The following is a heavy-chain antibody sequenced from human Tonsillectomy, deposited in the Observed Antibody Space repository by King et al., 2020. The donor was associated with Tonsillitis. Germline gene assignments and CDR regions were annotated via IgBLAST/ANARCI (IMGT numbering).Heavy chain of an antibody. Sequence: VQLVESGGGVVQPGRSLRLSCAASGFTFSDYGMHWVRQAPGKGLEWGAVICYDGSNKYYADSVKGRFTISRDNSKNTLYLQMNSLRAEDTDVYYCAGEGQQDDSFDIWGQGTMVTVSS. J-gene: IGHJ3*02. CDR1: GFTFSDYG. CDR3: AGEGQQDDSFDI. CDR2: ICYDGSNK. V-gene: IGHV3-33*01. D-gene: IGHD6-13*01.